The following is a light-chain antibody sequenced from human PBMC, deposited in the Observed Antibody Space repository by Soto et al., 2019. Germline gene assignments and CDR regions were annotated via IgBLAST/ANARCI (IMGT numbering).Light chain of an antibody. J-gene: IGLJ1*01. Sequence: QSVLTQPASVSGSPGQSITISCTGTSGDVGSFNLVSWYQQHPGKAPKLIIYEGSKRPSGVSNRFSGSKSGNTASLTISGLQAEDEADYYCCSYACSITFDVFGPGTKVTV. V-gene: IGLV2-23*03. CDR2: EGS. CDR3: CSYACSITFDV. CDR1: SGDVGSFNL.